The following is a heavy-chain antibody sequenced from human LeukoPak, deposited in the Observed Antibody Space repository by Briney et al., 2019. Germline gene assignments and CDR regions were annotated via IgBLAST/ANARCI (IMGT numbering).Heavy chain of an antibody. CDR2: ISAYNGNT. CDR3: ARDSYSSSFDP. Sequence: ASVKVSCKASGYTFTGYYMHWVRQAPGQGLEWMGWISAYNGNTNYAQKLQGRVTMTTDTSTSTAYMELRSLRSDDTAVYYCARDSYSSSFDPWGQGTLVTVSS. CDR1: GYTFTGYY. V-gene: IGHV1-18*04. D-gene: IGHD6-6*01. J-gene: IGHJ5*02.